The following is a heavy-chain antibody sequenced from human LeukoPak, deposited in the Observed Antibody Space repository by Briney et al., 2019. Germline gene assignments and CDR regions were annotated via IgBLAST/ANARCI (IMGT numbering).Heavy chain of an antibody. CDR3: AKDRGLGITRRFDY. CDR1: GFTFSSYA. D-gene: IGHD3-3*01. J-gene: IGHJ4*02. V-gene: IGHV3-23*01. Sequence: GGSLRLSCAASGFTFSSYAMHWVRQAPGKGLEWVSALTGSGGTTYYADSVKGRFTISRDNSNNTLYLQMNSLRAEDTAVYYCAKDRGLGITRRFDYWGQGTLVTVSS. CDR2: LTGSGGTT.